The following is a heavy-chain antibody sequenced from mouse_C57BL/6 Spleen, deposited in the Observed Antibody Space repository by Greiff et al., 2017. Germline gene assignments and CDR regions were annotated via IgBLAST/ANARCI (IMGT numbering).Heavy chain of an antibody. D-gene: IGHD1-1*01. CDR3: TRSKNYYGRGYFDV. CDR2: IDPETGGT. V-gene: IGHV1-15*01. Sequence: QVQLKESGAELVRPGASVTLSCKASGYTFTDYEMHWVKQTPVHGLEWIGAIDPETGGTAYNQKFKGKAILTADKSSSTAYMELRSLTSEDSAVYYCTRSKNYYGRGYFDVWGTGTTVTVSS. CDR1: GYTFTDYE. J-gene: IGHJ1*03.